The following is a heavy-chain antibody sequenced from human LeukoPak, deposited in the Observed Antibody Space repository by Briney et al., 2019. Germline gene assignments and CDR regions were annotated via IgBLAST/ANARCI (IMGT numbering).Heavy chain of an antibody. J-gene: IGHJ4*02. Sequence: PGGSLRLSCAASGFTFSDYYMSWIRQAPGKGLEWVSYISSSGSTIYYADSVKGRFTISRDNSNNTLYLQMNGLTTEDTAVYYCAKLSRTLPVDYWGQGTLVTVSS. CDR2: ISSSGSTI. CDR3: AKLSRTLPVDY. D-gene: IGHD2/OR15-2a*01. CDR1: GFTFSDYY. V-gene: IGHV3-11*04.